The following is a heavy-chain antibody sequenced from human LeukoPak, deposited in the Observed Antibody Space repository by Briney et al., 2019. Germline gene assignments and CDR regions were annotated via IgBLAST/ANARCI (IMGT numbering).Heavy chain of an antibody. CDR2: ISGSGGNT. V-gene: IGHV3-23*01. CDR1: GFTFSSYA. J-gene: IGHJ4*02. D-gene: IGHD3-22*01. Sequence: GGSLRLSCAASGFTFSSYAMSWVRQAPGKGLEWVSDISGSGGNTYYADSVKGRFTISRDNSKNTLYLQMNSLRAEDTAVYYCAKGGYDSGGYWRKWGQGTLVTVSS. CDR3: AKGGYDSGGYWRK.